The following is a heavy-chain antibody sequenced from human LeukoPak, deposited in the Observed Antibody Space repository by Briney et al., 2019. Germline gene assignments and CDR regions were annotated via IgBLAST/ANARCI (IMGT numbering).Heavy chain of an antibody. CDR2: INPNSGGT. CDR1: GYTFTGYY. CDR3: ARVARLTYYYDSSGMTDY. V-gene: IGHV1-2*02. J-gene: IGHJ4*02. D-gene: IGHD3-22*01. Sequence: ASVKVSCKASGYTFTGYYMHWVRQAPGQGFEWMGWINPNSGGTNYAQKFQGRVTMTRDTSISTAYMELSRLRSDDTAVYYCARVARLTYYYDSSGMTDYWGQGTLVTVSS.